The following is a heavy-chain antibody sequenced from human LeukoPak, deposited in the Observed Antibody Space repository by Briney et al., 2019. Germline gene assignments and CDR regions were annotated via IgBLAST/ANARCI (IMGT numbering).Heavy chain of an antibody. J-gene: IGHJ5*02. Sequence: GGSLRLSCAGSGFKFDDYDMNWVRQAPGKGLEWVSSISTSSRYIYYKDSVRGRFTISRDDAKNSLYLEMNSLRAEDTAVYYCARADCSSSTCYLRRSWFDPWGQGTLVTVSS. V-gene: IGHV3-21*01. CDR2: ISTSSRYI. D-gene: IGHD2-2*01. CDR1: GFKFDDYD. CDR3: ARADCSSSTCYLRRSWFDP.